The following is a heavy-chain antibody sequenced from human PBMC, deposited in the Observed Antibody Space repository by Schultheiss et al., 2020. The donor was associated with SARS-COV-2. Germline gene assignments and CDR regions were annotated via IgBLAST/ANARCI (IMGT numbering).Heavy chain of an antibody. CDR1: GYTFTGYY. J-gene: IGHJ4*02. V-gene: IGHV1-2*02. D-gene: IGHD3-10*01. CDR3: ARGLLWFGELLSPGGY. Sequence: ASVKVSCKASGYTFTGYYMHWVRQAPGQGLEWMGWINPNSGGTNYAQKFQGRVTMTRDTSTSTVYMELSSLRSEDTAVYYCARGLLWFGELLSPGGYWGQGTLVTVSS. CDR2: INPNSGGT.